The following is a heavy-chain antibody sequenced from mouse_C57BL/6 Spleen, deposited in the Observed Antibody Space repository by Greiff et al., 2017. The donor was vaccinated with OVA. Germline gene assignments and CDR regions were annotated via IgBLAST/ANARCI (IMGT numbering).Heavy chain of an antibody. Sequence: QVQLQQPGAELVKPGASVKVSCKASGYTFTSYWMHWVKQRPGQGLEWIGRIHPSDSDTNYNQKFTGKATLTVDKSSSTVYMELSRLTSEDSAVYFCARHEGDYGDWYFDVWGTGTTVTVSS. CDR2: IHPSDSDT. V-gene: IGHV1-74*01. J-gene: IGHJ1*03. D-gene: IGHD1-1*01. CDR1: GYTFTSYW. CDR3: ARHEGDYGDWYFDV.